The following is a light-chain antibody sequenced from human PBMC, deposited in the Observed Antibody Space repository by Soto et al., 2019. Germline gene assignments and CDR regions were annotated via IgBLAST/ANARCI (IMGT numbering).Light chain of an antibody. J-gene: IGKJ5*01. CDR1: QSISNH. CDR2: AAS. CDR3: QQYGNSPQIT. Sequence: DIQMTQSPSSLSASVGDRVTITCRASQSISNHLNWYQQKPGKAPKLLIFAASSLQSGVPSRFSGSRSGPDFTLTISRLEPEDFAVYFCQQYGNSPQITFGQGTRLEIK. V-gene: IGKV1-39*01.